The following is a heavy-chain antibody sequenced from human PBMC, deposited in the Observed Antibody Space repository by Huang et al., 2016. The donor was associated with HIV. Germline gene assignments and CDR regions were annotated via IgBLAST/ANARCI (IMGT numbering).Heavy chain of an antibody. J-gene: IGHJ3*01. Sequence: QAQLMQSGPEVKKPGASVKVSCKTSGYSFTDYGITWVRQAPGQGPEWGGWISAFNGDTERAQRLQGRVTLTTDTSTRMAYMELRSLRVDDTAVYFCARDPKYHRIGYYRQRRGIDVWGQGTMVSVSS. CDR3: ARDPKYHRIGYYRQRRGIDV. D-gene: IGHD3-22*01. V-gene: IGHV1-18*01. CDR2: ISAFNGDT. CDR1: GYSFTDYG.